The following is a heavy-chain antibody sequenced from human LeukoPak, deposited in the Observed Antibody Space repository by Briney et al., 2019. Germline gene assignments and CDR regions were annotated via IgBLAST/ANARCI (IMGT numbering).Heavy chain of an antibody. Sequence: GGSLRLSCAASGFTFSSYGMNWVRQAPGKGLEWVALISWDAGDSYYADSVRGRFTISRDNSDNSLFLQMNSLGTEDTALYYCARDMWDGYNTYSFDSWGQGTLVIVSS. CDR2: ISWDAGDS. CDR3: ARDMWDGYNTYSFDS. D-gene: IGHD5-24*01. V-gene: IGHV3-43*01. J-gene: IGHJ4*02. CDR1: GFTFSSYG.